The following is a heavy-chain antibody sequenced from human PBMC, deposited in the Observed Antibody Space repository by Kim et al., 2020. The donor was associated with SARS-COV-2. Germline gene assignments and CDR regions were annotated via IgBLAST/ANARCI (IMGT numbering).Heavy chain of an antibody. V-gene: IGHV6-1*01. CDR3: ARDGSEEFGYGFYYYGMDV. CDR1: GDSVSSNSAA. J-gene: IGHJ6*02. Sequence: SQTLSLTCAISGDSVSSNSAAWNWIRQSPSRGLEWLGRTYYRSKWYNDYAVSVKSRITINPDTSKNQFSLQLNSVTPEDTAVYYCARDGSEEFGYGFYYYGMDVWGQGTTVTVSS. D-gene: IGHD3-10*01. CDR2: TYYRSKWYN.